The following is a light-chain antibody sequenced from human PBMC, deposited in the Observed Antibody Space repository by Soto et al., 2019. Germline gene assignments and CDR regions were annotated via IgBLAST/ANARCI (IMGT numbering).Light chain of an antibody. CDR1: QSVSSN. J-gene: IGKJ1*01. CDR3: QQYNNWPQT. V-gene: IGKV3D-15*01. CDR2: GAS. Sequence: EIVMTQSPATLSVSPGERATLSCRASQSVSSNLAWYQQKPGQAPRLLIYGASTRATGIPARFSGSGSGTEVTLTISSLQSEDFAVYYCQQYNNWPQTFGHGTKVEIK.